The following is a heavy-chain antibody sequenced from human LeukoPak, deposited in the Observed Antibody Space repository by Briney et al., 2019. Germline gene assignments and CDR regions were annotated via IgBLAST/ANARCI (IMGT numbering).Heavy chain of an antibody. CDR2: IYYSGST. J-gene: IGHJ4*02. V-gene: IGHV4-39*07. Sequence: PSETLSLTCTVSGGSISSSSYYWGWIRQPPGKGLEWIGSIYYSGSTYYNPSLKSRVTISVDTSKNQFSLKLSSVTAADTAVYYCARDRLYSSGWYYFDYWGQGTLVTVSS. CDR3: ARDRLYSSGWYYFDY. CDR1: GGSISSSSYY. D-gene: IGHD6-19*01.